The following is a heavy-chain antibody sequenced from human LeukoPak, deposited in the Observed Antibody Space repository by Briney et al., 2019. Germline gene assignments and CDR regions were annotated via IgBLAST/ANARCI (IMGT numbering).Heavy chain of an antibody. D-gene: IGHD1-26*01. J-gene: IGHJ4*02. CDR1: GYTFTGYY. V-gene: IGHV1-18*04. CDR3: ARGLVGAQADFDY. CDR2: ISAYNGNT. Sequence: GASVKVSCKASGYTFTGYYMHWVRQAPGQGLEWMGWISAYNGNTNYAQKLQGRVTMTTDTSTSTAYMELRSLRSDDTAVYYCARGLVGAQADFDYWGQGTLVTVSS.